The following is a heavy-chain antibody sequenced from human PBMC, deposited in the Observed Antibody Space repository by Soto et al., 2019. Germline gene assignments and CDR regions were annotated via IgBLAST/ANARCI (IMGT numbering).Heavy chain of an antibody. CDR2: INHSGST. V-gene: IGHV4-34*01. D-gene: IGHD3-3*01. Sequence: SETLSLTCAVYGGSFSGYYWSWIRQPPGKGLEWIGEINHSGSTNYNPSLKSRVTISVDTSKNQFSLKLSSVTAADTAVYYCARGMNDFWSGYYNSYATRGIDYWGQGTLVTVS. CDR3: ARGMNDFWSGYYNSYATRGIDY. CDR1: GGSFSGYY. J-gene: IGHJ4*02.